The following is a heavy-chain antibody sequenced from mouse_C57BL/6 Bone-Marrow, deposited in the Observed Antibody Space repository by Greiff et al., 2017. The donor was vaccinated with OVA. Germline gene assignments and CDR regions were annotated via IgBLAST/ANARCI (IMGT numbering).Heavy chain of an antibody. J-gene: IGHJ1*03. CDR1: GYSITSDY. Sequence: EVQLVESGPGLAKPSQTLSLTCSVTGYSITSDYWNWIRKFPGNKLEYMGYISYSGSTYYNPSLKSRISITRDTSKNQYYLQLNSVTTEDTATYYCARRDSYYYGSSYGYFDVWGTGTTVTVSS. CDR3: ARRDSYYYGSSYGYFDV. CDR2: ISYSGST. V-gene: IGHV3-8*01. D-gene: IGHD1-1*01.